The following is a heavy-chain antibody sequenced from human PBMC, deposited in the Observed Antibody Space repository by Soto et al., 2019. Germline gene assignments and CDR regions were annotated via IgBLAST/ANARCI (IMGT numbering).Heavy chain of an antibody. CDR1: GFTFSSYA. D-gene: IGHD3-3*01. CDR3: AGLAGLEWLYTHTPTAHSDAFDI. CDR2: ISYDGSNK. J-gene: IGHJ3*02. Sequence: QVQLVESGGGVVQPGRSLRLSCAASGFTFSSYAMHWVRQAPGKGLEWVAVISYDGSNKYYADSVKGRFTISRDNSKNTLYLQMNSLRAEDTAVYYCAGLAGLEWLYTHTPTAHSDAFDIWGQGTMVTVSS. V-gene: IGHV3-30-3*01.